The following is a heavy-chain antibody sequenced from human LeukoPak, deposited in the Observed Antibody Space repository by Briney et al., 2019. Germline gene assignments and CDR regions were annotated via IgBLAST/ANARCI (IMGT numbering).Heavy chain of an antibody. V-gene: IGHV3-30-3*01. CDR3: ARDSSPYYYDSSGYSYFDY. CDR2: ISYDGSNK. Sequence: GRSLRLSCAASGFTFSSYAMHWVRQAPGKGLEWVAVISYDGSNKYYADSVKGRFTISRDNSKNTLYLQMNSLRAEDTAVYYCARDSSPYYYDSSGYSYFDYWGXGTLVTVSS. CDR1: GFTFSSYA. J-gene: IGHJ4*01. D-gene: IGHD3-22*01.